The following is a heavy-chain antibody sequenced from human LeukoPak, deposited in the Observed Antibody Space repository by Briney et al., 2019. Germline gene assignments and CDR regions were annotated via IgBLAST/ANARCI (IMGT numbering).Heavy chain of an antibody. J-gene: IGHJ4*02. CDR1: GGSFSHYY. D-gene: IGHD2-2*01. V-gene: IGHV4-34*01. Sequence: SETLSLTCAVYGGSFSHYYWSWIRQPPGKGLEWIGEIDHRGSTNYNPSLKSRVTISVDTSKNQLSLKLTSVTAADTAVYYCARPRDCSSTTCSGPLDYWGQGTLVTVSP. CDR2: IDHRGST. CDR3: ARPRDCSSTTCSGPLDY.